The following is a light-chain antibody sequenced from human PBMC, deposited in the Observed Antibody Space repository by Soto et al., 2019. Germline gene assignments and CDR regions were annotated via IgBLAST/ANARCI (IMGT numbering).Light chain of an antibody. CDR3: VHGLQAPLT. CDR2: LVS. CDR1: QSLLHSNGYTY. J-gene: IGKJ1*01. Sequence: DILVTQSPLSLPVTPGEPASISCRSSQSLLHSNGYTYLDWYLQKPGQSPQLLIYLVSSRASGVPDRFSGSGSGTDFTLTISRMETEKVVFYNCVHGLQAPLTFCQGTKVDIK. V-gene: IGKV2-28*01.